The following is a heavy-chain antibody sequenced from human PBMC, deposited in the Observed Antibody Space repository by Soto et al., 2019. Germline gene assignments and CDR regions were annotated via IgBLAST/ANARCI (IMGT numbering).Heavy chain of an antibody. Sequence: EMQLLESGGGLVQPGGSLRLSCAVSGFSFSTYAMSWVRQAPGKGLEWVSGISAGGGNTYYADSVRGRFTISRDNSKDTLYLQITSLRAEDTAFYYCAKHAEYQLVSWFDPWGQGTLVTVSS. CDR1: GFSFSTYA. J-gene: IGHJ5*02. CDR3: AKHAEYQLVSWFDP. V-gene: IGHV3-23*01. CDR2: ISAGGGNT. D-gene: IGHD2-2*01.